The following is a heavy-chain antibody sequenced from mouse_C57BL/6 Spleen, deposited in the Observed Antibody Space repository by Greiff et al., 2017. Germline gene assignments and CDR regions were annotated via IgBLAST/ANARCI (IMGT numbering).Heavy chain of an antibody. J-gene: IGHJ1*03. D-gene: IGHD1-1*01. CDR2: INPSTGGT. V-gene: IGHV1-42*01. CDR1: GFSFTGYY. Sequence: VQLKQSGPELVKPGASVKISCTASGFSFTGYYMNWVKQSPEQSLEWIGEINPSTGGTTYTQKFQAKATLTVDKSSTTAYLQLKSLTSEDSAVYYCARSGYYGSSSRGYFDVWGTGTTVTVSS. CDR3: ARSGYYGSSSRGYFDV.